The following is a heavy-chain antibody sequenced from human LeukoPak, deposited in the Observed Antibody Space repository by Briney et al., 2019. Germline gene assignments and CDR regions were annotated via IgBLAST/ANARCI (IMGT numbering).Heavy chain of an antibody. Sequence: PSETLSLTCTVSGYSISSGYYWGWIRQPPGKGLEWIGSIYHSGSTYYNPSLKSRVTISVDTSKNQFSLKLSSVTAADTAVYYCARDGLDGSGSDYWGQGTLVTVSS. CDR1: GYSISSGYY. CDR2: IYHSGST. V-gene: IGHV4-38-2*02. D-gene: IGHD3-10*01. J-gene: IGHJ4*02. CDR3: ARDGLDGSGSDY.